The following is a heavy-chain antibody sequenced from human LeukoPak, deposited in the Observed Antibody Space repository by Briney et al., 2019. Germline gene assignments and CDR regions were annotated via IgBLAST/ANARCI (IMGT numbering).Heavy chain of an antibody. CDR2: ISDSGNT. Sequence: SETLSLTCGISGGSFTTSRYHWVWIRQPPGKGLGWIGCISDSGNTYLNPSLKSRLAISVDTSKNQFSLRLSSVTAADTAVYYCARNYYDGSGYFFWGQGTLVTVSS. D-gene: IGHD3-22*01. CDR3: ARNYYDGSGYFF. CDR1: GGSFTTSRYH. V-gene: IGHV4-39*01. J-gene: IGHJ4*02.